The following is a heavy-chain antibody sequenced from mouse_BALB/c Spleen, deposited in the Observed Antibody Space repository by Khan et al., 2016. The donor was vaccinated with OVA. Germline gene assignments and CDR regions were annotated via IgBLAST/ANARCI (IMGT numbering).Heavy chain of an antibody. CDR3: ARSITPVVAFYY. J-gene: IGHJ2*01. CDR2: ISTGGRKI. CDR1: GLTFSSSA. V-gene: IGHV5-9-1*01. Sequence: EVELVESGGGLVKPGGSLKLSCAASGLTFSSSAMSWVRQTPEKRLEWVATISTGGRKIYYADSVKGRFTISRDNAKNTLSLHMSSLRSEDTAMYYCARSITPVVAFYYWGQGTTLTVSS. D-gene: IGHD1-1*01.